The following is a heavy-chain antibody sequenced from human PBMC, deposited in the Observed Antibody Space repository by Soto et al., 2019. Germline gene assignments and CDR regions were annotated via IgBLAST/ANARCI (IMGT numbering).Heavy chain of an antibody. CDR3: ARSSGWYYFGY. D-gene: IGHD6-19*01. CDR2: IYHSGST. V-gene: IGHV4-38-2*01. CDR1: GDSLSSSYY. J-gene: IGHJ4*02. Sequence: PSGTLSVTCAVSGDSLSSSYYWGWIRQPPGKGLEWIGSIYHSGSTYYNPSLKSRVTISVDTSKNQFSLKLSSVTAADTSVYYCARSSGWYYFGYWGQGTLVMVSP.